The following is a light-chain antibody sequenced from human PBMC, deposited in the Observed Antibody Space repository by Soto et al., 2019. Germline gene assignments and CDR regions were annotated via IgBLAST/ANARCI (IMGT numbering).Light chain of an antibody. CDR2: LESSGSQ. Sequence: QPVLTQSSSASASLGSSVNLTCTLSSGHRSYIIAWHQQQPGKAPRFLMRLESSGSQNKGSGVPDRFSGSSSGAARYLTISNHQSEDEADYYCETWNSNTRVFGGGTKVTVL. J-gene: IGLJ3*02. CDR1: SGHRSYI. CDR3: ETWNSNTRV. V-gene: IGLV4-60*03.